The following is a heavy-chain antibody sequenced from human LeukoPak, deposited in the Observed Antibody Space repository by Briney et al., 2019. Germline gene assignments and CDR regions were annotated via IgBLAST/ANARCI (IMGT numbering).Heavy chain of an antibody. Sequence: SETLSLTCTVSGYSISSGYYWGWIRQPPGKGLEWIGEINHSGSTNYNPSLKSRVTISVDTSKNQFSLKLSSVTAADTAVYYCARMPNLWGQGTMVTVSS. V-gene: IGHV4-38-2*02. CDR2: INHSGST. J-gene: IGHJ3*01. CDR3: ARMPNL. D-gene: IGHD2-2*01. CDR1: GYSISSGYY.